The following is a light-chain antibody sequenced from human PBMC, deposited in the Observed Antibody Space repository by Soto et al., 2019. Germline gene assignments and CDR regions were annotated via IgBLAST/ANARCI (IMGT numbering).Light chain of an antibody. CDR1: SSDVGSYNL. Sequence: QSVLTQPASVSGSLGQSITISCTGTSSDVGSYNLVSWYQQHPGKAPKLMIYEGSKRPSGVSNRFSGSKSGNTASLTISGLQAEDEADYYCCSYAGSSTYVVFGGGTKVTVL. CDR3: CSYAGSSTYVV. V-gene: IGLV2-23*01. CDR2: EGS. J-gene: IGLJ2*01.